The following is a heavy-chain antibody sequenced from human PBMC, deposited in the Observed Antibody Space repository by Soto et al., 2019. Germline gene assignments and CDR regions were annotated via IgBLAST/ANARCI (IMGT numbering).Heavy chain of an antibody. D-gene: IGHD5-18*01. CDR1: GFTFSNAW. J-gene: IGHJ4*02. CDR2: IKSNTDGGTT. Sequence: GGSLRLSCAASGFTFSNAWMNWVRQAPGKGLEWVGRIKSNTDGGTTDYAAPVKGRFTISRDDSKNTLYLQMNSLRAEDTAVYYCARHGYNYGGGYFDYWGQGTLVTVS. CDR3: ARHGYNYGGGYFDY. V-gene: IGHV3-15*07.